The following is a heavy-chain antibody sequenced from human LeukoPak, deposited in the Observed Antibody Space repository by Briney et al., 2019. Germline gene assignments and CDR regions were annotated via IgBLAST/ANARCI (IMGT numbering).Heavy chain of an antibody. Sequence: GGSLTLSCVASGFSLRNYGTHWVRQAPGRGLEWVGFVRHDGSQTYYADSVKGRFTISRDNSKNTLYLQMNSLRAEDTAVYYCAKVVMGRTFRYFDLWGRGTLVTVSS. D-gene: IGHD2/OR15-2a*01. CDR2: VRHDGSQT. J-gene: IGHJ2*01. CDR3: AKVVMGRTFRYFDL. CDR1: GFSLRNYG. V-gene: IGHV3-30*02.